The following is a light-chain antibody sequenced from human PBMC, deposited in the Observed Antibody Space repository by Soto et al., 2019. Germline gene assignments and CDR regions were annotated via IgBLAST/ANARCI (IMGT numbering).Light chain of an antibody. CDR1: SSNIGAGYD. Sequence: QSVLTQPPSVSGAPGQRVTISCTGSSSNIGAGYDVHWYQQLPGTAPKLLIYGNNNRPSGVPDRFSGSKSGTSASLAITGLQAEDEADYYCQSYDISLHNYVFGTGTKLTVL. V-gene: IGLV1-40*01. CDR2: GNN. CDR3: QSYDISLHNYV. J-gene: IGLJ1*01.